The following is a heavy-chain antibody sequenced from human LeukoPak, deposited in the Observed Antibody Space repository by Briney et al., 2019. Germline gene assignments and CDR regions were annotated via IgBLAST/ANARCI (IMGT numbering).Heavy chain of an antibody. J-gene: IGHJ4*02. CDR1: GFTFSSYA. D-gene: IGHD6-13*01. V-gene: IGHV3-30*18. Sequence: GGSLRLSCAASGFTFSSYAMHWVRQAPGKGLEWVALISYDGSNKYYADSVKGRFTISRDNSQNTLYLQMNSLRPEDTAVYYCAKVGSNWDFDYWGQGTLVTVSS. CDR2: ISYDGSNK. CDR3: AKVGSNWDFDY.